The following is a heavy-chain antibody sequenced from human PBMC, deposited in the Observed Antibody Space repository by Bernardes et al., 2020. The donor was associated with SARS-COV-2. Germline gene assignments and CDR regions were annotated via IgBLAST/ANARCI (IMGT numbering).Heavy chain of an antibody. Sequence: GGSLRLSCAASGFSFYSYGMNWVRQAPGKGLEWVSVIFTGGSTYYADSVKGRFTISRDNSKNTLYLQMNSLRAEDTAVYYCARNLYYYDSSGYYYYWGQGTLVTVSS. D-gene: IGHD3-22*01. CDR1: GFSFYSYG. J-gene: IGHJ4*02. CDR2: IFTGGST. CDR3: ARNLYYYDSSGYYYY. V-gene: IGHV3-66*01.